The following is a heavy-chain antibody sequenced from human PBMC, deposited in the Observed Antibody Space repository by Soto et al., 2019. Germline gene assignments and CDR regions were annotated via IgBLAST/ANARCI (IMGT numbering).Heavy chain of an antibody. V-gene: IGHV1-18*01. CDR1: GYTFTSYG. CDR2: ISAYNGNT. D-gene: IGHD3-9*01. CDR3: ARDYDILTGSNWFDP. J-gene: IGHJ5*02. Sequence: GASVKGSCKASGYTFTSYGISWVRQAPGQGLEWMGWISAYNGNTNYAQKLQGRVTMTTDTSTSTAYMELRSLRSDDTAVYYCARDYDILTGSNWFDPWGQGTLVTVSS.